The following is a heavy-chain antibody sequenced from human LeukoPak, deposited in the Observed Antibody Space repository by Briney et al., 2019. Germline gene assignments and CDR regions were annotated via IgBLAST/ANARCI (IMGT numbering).Heavy chain of an antibody. J-gene: IGHJ4*02. CDR1: GFTFSSYA. V-gene: IGHV3-30-3*01. D-gene: IGHD2-15*01. CDR2: ISYDGSNK. CDR3: ARDGDSRIRFDY. Sequence: GGSLRLSCAASGFTFSSYAMHWVRQAPGKGLEWVAVISYDGSNKYYADSVKGRFTISRDNSKNTLYLQMNSLRAEDTAVYYCARDGDSRIRFDYWGQGTLVTVSS.